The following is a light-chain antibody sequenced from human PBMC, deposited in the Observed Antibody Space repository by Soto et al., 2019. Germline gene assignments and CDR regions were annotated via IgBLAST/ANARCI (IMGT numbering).Light chain of an antibody. CDR3: SSYTGSSTI. J-gene: IGLJ2*01. CDR1: INDIGSYKY. CDR2: DVS. V-gene: IGLV2-14*03. Sequence: QSVLTQPASVSGSPGQSITISCTGTINDIGSYKYVSWYQHHPGRAPQLIIYDVSYRPSGVSDRFSGSKSGNTASLTISGLRAEDEADYYCSSYTGSSTIFGGGTKLTVL.